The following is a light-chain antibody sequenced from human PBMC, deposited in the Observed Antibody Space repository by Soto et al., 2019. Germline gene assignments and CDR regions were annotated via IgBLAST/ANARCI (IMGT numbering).Light chain of an antibody. J-gene: IGLJ1*01. CDR3: QTWGTGIHV. Sequence: QPVLTQSPSASASLGASVKLTCTLSSGHSSYAIAWHQQQPEKGPRYLMKLSSDGSHSKGDGIPDRFSGSSSEAERYLTISSLQSEDEADYYCQTWGTGIHVFGTGTKLTVL. CDR1: SGHSSYA. CDR2: LSSDGSH. V-gene: IGLV4-69*01.